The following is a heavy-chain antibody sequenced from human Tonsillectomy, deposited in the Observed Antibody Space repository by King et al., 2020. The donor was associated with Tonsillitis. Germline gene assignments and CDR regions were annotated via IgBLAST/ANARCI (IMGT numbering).Heavy chain of an antibody. V-gene: IGHV4-59*01. Sequence: VQLQESGPGLVKPSETLSLTCTVSGGSISSYYWSWIRQPPGKGLEWIEYIYYSGSTNYNPSLKSRVTISVDTSKNQFSLKLSSVTAADTAVYYCARAWFGEFNDAFDIWGQGTMVTVSS. CDR1: GGSISSYY. D-gene: IGHD3-10*01. CDR3: ARAWFGEFNDAFDI. J-gene: IGHJ3*02. CDR2: IYYSGST.